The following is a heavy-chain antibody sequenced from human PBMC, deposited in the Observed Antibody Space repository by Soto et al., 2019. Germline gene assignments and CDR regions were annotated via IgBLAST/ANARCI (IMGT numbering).Heavy chain of an antibody. D-gene: IGHD3-9*01. CDR3: ARRRPTVYYNY. CDR2: IGSSSSYT. J-gene: IGHJ4*02. CDR1: GFPFGDYY. Sequence: QVQLVESGGDLVKPGGSLRLSCAASGFPFGDYYMSWIRQAPGKGLEWVSSIGSSSSYTNYADSVKGRFTISRDNAKNSLYLKLNSLRAEDTAVYYFARRRPTVYYNYCGQGTLVTVSA. V-gene: IGHV3-11*05.